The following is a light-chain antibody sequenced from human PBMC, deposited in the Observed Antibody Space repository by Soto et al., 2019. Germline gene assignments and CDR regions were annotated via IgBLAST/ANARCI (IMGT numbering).Light chain of an antibody. J-gene: IGKJ2*01. CDR3: QQYGSSPNT. CDR1: QSVSSSY. V-gene: IGKV3-20*01. Sequence: EIVLTQSPGTLSLSPGERATLSCRASQSVSSSYLAWYQQKPGQAPRLLIYGASSRATGIPDRFSGSESGTDFTLTISRLEPEDFAVYYCQQYGSSPNTFGQGTMREIK. CDR2: GAS.